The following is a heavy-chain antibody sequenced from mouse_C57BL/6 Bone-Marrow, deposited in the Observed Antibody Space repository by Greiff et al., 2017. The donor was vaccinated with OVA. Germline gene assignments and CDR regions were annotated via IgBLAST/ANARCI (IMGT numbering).Heavy chain of an antibody. Sequence: DVKLVESGPGLVKPSQSLSLTCSVTGYSITSGYYWNWIRQFPGNKLEWMGYISYDGSNNYNPSLKNRISITRDTSKNQFFLKLNSVTTEDTATYYCAREPHYYGSNYAMDYWGQGTSVTVSS. CDR3: AREPHYYGSNYAMDY. CDR1: GYSITSGYY. CDR2: ISYDGSN. V-gene: IGHV3-6*01. D-gene: IGHD1-1*01. J-gene: IGHJ4*01.